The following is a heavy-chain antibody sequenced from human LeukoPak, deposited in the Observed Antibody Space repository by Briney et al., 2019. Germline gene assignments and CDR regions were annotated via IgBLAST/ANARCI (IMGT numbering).Heavy chain of an antibody. J-gene: IGHJ4*02. CDR2: MNPNSGNT. D-gene: IGHD5-24*01. CDR3: ARGERWLQLVDY. Sequence: GASVKVSCKASGYTFTSYDINWVRQATGQGLEWMGWMNPNSGNTGYAQKFQGRVTMTRNTSISTAYMELSSLRSVDTAVYYCARGERWLQLVDYWGQGTLVTVSS. V-gene: IGHV1-8*01. CDR1: GYTFTSYD.